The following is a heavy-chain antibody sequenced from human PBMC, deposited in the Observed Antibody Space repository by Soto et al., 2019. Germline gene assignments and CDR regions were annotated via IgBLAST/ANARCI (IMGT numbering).Heavy chain of an antibody. CDR2: ISPYNGTT. J-gene: IGHJ4*02. CDR1: GYTFTTCG. CDR3: VRDLDGSGSYYTDY. D-gene: IGHD3-10*01. V-gene: IGHV1-18*04. Sequence: ASVKVSCKASGYTFTTCGISWVRQAPGQGLEWMGWISPYNGTTKYAEKFQGEMTMTTDTATSTAYMDLRSLRSGDTAVYYCVRDLDGSGSYYTDYWGQGTLVTVSS.